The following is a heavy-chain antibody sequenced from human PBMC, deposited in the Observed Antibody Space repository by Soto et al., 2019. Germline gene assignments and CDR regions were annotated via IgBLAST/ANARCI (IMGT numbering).Heavy chain of an antibody. V-gene: IGHV4-31*03. CDR2: IYYSGST. D-gene: IGHD3-22*01. CDR1: GGSISSGGYY. CDR3: ARSPAFDYYDSSGYPDYFDY. J-gene: IGHJ4*02. Sequence: PSETLSLTCTVSGGSISSGGYYWSWIRQHPGKGLEWIGYIYYSGSTYYNPSLKSRVTISVDTSKNQFSLKLSSVTAADTAVYYCARSPAFDYYDSSGYPDYFDYWGQGTLVTVSS.